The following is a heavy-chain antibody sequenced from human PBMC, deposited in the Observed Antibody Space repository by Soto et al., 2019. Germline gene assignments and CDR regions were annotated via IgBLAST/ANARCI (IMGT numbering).Heavy chain of an antibody. Sequence: KAGGSLRLSCAASGFTFSSYSMNWVRQAPGKGLEWVSSISSSSSYIYYADSVKGRFTISRDNAKNSLYLQMNSLRAEDTAVYYCAPEGYSYDMAREFDYWGQGTLVTVSS. D-gene: IGHD5-18*01. CDR2: ISSSSSYI. J-gene: IGHJ4*02. CDR3: APEGYSYDMAREFDY. V-gene: IGHV3-21*01. CDR1: GFTFSSYS.